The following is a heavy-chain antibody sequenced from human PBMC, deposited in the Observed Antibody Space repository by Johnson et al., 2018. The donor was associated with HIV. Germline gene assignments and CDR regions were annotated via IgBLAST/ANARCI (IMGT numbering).Heavy chain of an antibody. Sequence: VQVVESGGGLVKPGGSLRLSCAASGFTFSDYYMSWIRQAPGKGLEWVSGINWNGGSTGYADSVKGRFTISRDNAKNSLYLQMNSLRAEDTALYYCARAKLGTNDAFDIWGQGTMVTVSS. V-gene: IGHV3-20*04. CDR3: ARAKLGTNDAFDI. CDR2: INWNGGST. CDR1: GFTFSDYY. D-gene: IGHD7-27*01. J-gene: IGHJ3*02.